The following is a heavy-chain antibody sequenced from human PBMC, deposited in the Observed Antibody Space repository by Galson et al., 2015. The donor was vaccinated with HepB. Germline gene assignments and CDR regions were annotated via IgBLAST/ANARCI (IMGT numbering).Heavy chain of an antibody. V-gene: IGHV3-23*01. D-gene: IGHD3-10*01. Sequence: SLRLSCAASGFTFSSSAMSWVRQTPGKGLEWVTAISGDASRTYYADSVKGRFTISRDNSKNTLYLQMNSLRVEDTAIYYCAKERSQCYSDSWGQGALVTVSS. CDR1: GFTFSSSA. J-gene: IGHJ4*02. CDR3: AKERSQCYSDS. CDR2: ISGDASRT.